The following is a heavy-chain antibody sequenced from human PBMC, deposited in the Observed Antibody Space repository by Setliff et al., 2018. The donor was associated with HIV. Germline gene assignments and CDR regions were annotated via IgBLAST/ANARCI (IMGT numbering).Heavy chain of an antibody. CDR1: GGSISGHY. CDR3: ARPGSSASYYARDV. D-gene: IGHD3-10*01. Sequence: PSETLSLTCSFSGGSISGHYWSWIRQTPGKGLEWIATIYTTERISYNPSLRSRVTISVDTSQNLFYLRLRSVTAADTGVSYCARPGSSASYYARDVWGLGTTVTVSS. J-gene: IGHJ6*02. CDR2: IYTTERI. V-gene: IGHV4-59*11.